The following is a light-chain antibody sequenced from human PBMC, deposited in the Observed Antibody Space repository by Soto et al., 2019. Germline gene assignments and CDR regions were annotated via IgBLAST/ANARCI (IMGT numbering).Light chain of an antibody. CDR1: QSVSSH. J-gene: IGKJ5*01. CDR3: QQYDYLIT. Sequence: EIVLTQSPATLSLSPGERATLSCRASQSVSSHLAWFQQRPGQAPRLLIYDASNRATGIPARFSGRGSGTDFTLTISRLEPEDFAVYFSQQYDYLITFGQGTRLEIK. CDR2: DAS. V-gene: IGKV3-11*01.